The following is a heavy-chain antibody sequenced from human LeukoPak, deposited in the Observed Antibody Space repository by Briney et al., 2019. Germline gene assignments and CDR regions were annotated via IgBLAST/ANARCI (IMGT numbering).Heavy chain of an antibody. D-gene: IGHD5-18*01. V-gene: IGHV3-15*07. CDR2: IKGKTDDGTT. Sequence: GSLRLSCAASGFTFNNAWMNWVRQVPGKGLEWVGRIKGKTDDGTTDYAAPVKGRFTISRDDSKKTVYLQMNSLKTEDTAVYYCTRAKGGYSDGYATDYWGQGTRVTVSS. CDR3: TRAKGGYSDGYATDY. CDR1: GFTFNNAW. J-gene: IGHJ4*02.